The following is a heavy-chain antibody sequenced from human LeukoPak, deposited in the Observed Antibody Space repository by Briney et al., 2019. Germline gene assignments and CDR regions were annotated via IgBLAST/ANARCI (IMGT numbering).Heavy chain of an antibody. CDR3: ARDPSYYYMDV. CDR2: ISSSSSYI. V-gene: IGHV3-21*01. CDR1: GFTFSGYS. Sequence: GGSLRLSCAASGFTFSGYSMNWVRQAPGKGLEWVSSISSSSSYIYYADSVKGRFTISRDNAKNSLYLQMNSLRAEDTAVYYCARDPSYYYMDVWGKGTTVTVSS. J-gene: IGHJ6*03.